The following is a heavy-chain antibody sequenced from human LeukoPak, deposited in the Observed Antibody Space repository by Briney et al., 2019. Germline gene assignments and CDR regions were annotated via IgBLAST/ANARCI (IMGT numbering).Heavy chain of an antibody. J-gene: IGHJ6*02. Sequence: ASVKVSCKASGYTFTNYGISWVRQAPGQGLEWMGWINPNSGGTNYAQKFQGRVTMTRDTSISTAYMELSRLRSDDTAVYYCARDLLWFGELLTYYYYGMDVWGQGTTVTVSS. D-gene: IGHD3-10*01. CDR1: GYTFTNYG. CDR2: INPNSGGT. CDR3: ARDLLWFGELLTYYYYGMDV. V-gene: IGHV1-2*02.